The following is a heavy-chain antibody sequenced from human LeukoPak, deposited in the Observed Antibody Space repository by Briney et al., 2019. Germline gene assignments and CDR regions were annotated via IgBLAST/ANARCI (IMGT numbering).Heavy chain of an antibody. V-gene: IGHV3-21*01. Sequence: GGSLRLSCAASGFSFSTYYVNWVRQAPGKGQEWVSCISSSSTYIYYADSVRGRFAISRDNAKNSLYLQMNSLRADDTAVYYCVRENHGSFDYWGQGSLVTVSS. J-gene: IGHJ4*02. CDR1: GFSFSTYY. CDR2: ISSSSTYI. CDR3: VRENHGSFDY. D-gene: IGHD1-14*01.